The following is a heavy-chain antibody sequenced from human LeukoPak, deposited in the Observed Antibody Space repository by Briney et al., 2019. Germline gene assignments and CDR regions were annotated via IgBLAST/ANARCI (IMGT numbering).Heavy chain of an antibody. D-gene: IGHD1-1*01. CDR1: GASVTTYS. Sequence: SETLSLTCTVSGASVTTYSWNWIRKPAGKGLEWLGRVYNRGNTNYSPSLKSRVTMSIDTSKNLFYLKLRSVTAADSAMYYCATGDWNGADNWGQGTLVVVSS. J-gene: IGHJ4*02. CDR3: ATGDWNGADN. V-gene: IGHV4-4*07. CDR2: VYNRGNT.